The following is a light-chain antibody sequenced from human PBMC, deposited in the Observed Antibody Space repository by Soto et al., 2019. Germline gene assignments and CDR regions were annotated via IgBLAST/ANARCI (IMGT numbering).Light chain of an antibody. Sequence: QSVLTQPPSVSAAPGQSVTISCAGSSSNIGNNYVSCYHQLPGTDPKLLIYDNNKRPSGIPDRFSGSKSGTSATLGITGLQTGDEADYYCGTWDSSLSAVVFGGGTKLTVL. V-gene: IGLV1-51*01. CDR3: GTWDSSLSAVV. CDR2: DNN. CDR1: SSNIGNNY. J-gene: IGLJ2*01.